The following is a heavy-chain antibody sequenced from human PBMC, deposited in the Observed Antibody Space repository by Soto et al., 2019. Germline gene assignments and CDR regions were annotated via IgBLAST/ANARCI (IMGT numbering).Heavy chain of an antibody. Sequence: VGSLRLSCAASGFTFSSYAMYWVRQAPGKGLEWVAVISYDGSNKYYADSVKGRFTISRDNSKNTLYLQMNSLRAEDTAAYYCATDVVRTYYNYGMGVWGQGTTVTVSS. CDR1: GFTFSSYA. V-gene: IGHV3-30-3*01. CDR2: ISYDGSNK. J-gene: IGHJ6*02. D-gene: IGHD2-15*01. CDR3: ATDVVRTYYNYGMGV.